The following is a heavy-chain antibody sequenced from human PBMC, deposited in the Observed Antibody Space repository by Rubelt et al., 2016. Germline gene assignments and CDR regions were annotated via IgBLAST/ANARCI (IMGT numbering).Heavy chain of an antibody. CDR1: GFTFSSYA. J-gene: IGHJ4*02. V-gene: IGHV3-30-3*01. CDR2: ISYDGSKK. D-gene: IGHD6-6*01. Sequence: QLVESGGGVVQPGKSLRLSCAASGFTFSSYAMHWVRQAPGKGLEWVAVISYDGSKKNYADSVKGRFTISRDNSKNTLYLQMNSLRAEDTALYYCARDYSSSSLDYWGQGTLVTVSS. CDR3: ARDYSSSSLDY.